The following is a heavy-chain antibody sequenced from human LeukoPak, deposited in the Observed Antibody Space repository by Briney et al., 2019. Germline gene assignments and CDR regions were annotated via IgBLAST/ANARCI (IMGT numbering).Heavy chain of an antibody. V-gene: IGHV4-39*01. CDR3: ARGVPAAIHLDY. D-gene: IGHD2-2*02. J-gene: IGHJ4*02. Sequence: PSQTLSLTCTVSVGAISSSSYYCGWIRQPRGKGLEWMGSIDYSGSTYYNPSLESRVTISVDTSKNQSSLKLSSVTAADTAVYYCARGVPAAIHLDYWGQGSLVTVSS. CDR1: VGAISSSSYY. CDR2: IDYSGST.